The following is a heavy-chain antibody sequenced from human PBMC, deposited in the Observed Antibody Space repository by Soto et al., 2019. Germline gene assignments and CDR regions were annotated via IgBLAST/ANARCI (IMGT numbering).Heavy chain of an antibody. J-gene: IGHJ5*02. D-gene: IGHD2-2*01. V-gene: IGHV1-8*01. CDR2: MNPNSGNT. Sequence: ASVKVSCKASGCTFTSYDINWVRQATGQGLEWMGWMNPNSGNTGYAQKFQGRVTMTRNTSISTAYMELSSLRSEDTAVYYCARESSCSSTSCYSNWFDPWGQGTLVTVSS. CDR1: GCTFTSYD. CDR3: ARESSCSSTSCYSNWFDP.